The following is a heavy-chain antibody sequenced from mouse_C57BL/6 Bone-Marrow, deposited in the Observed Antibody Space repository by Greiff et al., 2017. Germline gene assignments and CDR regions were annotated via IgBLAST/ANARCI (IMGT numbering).Heavy chain of an antibody. V-gene: IGHV5-17*01. D-gene: IGHD1-1*01. CDR2: ISSGSSTI. CDR1: GFTFSDYG. J-gene: IGHJ1*03. Sequence: EVKLVESGGGLVKPGGSLKLSCAASGFTFSDYGMHWVRQAPEKGLEWVAYISSGSSTIYYADTVKGRFTISRDNAKNTLFLQMTSLRSEDTAMYYCARRITTVVRWYFDVWGTGTTVTVSS. CDR3: ARRITTVVRWYFDV.